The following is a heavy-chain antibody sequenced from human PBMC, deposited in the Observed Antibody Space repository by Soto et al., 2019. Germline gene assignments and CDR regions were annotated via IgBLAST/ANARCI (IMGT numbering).Heavy chain of an antibody. Sequence: GGSLRLSCAASGFTFNSYSMNWVRQAPGRGLEGVAVISYDGNNKYYADSVKGRFTISRDNSKNTVSLQMNSLRDEDTAVYYCAKDHGVVAATQTYYYSGMDVWGQGTTVTVSS. CDR3: AKDHGVVAATQTYYYSGMDV. CDR2: ISYDGNNK. V-gene: IGHV3-30*18. CDR1: GFTFNSYS. D-gene: IGHD2-15*01. J-gene: IGHJ6*02.